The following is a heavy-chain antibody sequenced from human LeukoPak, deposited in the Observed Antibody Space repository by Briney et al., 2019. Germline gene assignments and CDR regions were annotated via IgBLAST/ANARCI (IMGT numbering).Heavy chain of an antibody. D-gene: IGHD2-21*02. V-gene: IGHV3-53*01. J-gene: IGHJ3*02. Sequence: GGSLRLSCAASGFTVSSNYMSWVRQAPGKGLEWVSVIYSGGSTYYADSVKGRFTISRDNAKNSLYLQMNNLRADDTALYYCATRVTADSYDASDIWGQGTFVAVSS. CDR1: GFTVSSNY. CDR2: IYSGGST. CDR3: ATRVTADSYDASDI.